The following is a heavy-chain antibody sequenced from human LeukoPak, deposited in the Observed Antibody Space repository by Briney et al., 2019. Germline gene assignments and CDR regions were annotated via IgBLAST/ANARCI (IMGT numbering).Heavy chain of an antibody. CDR1: GFTFYMYA. CDR2: MCGTTGCT. Sequence: PGGSLRLSCQASGFTFYMYAMSWVRQAPGKGLEWVASMCGTTGCTFYPDSVKGRFTISRDNSQNVLYPRMNSLTAEDTAIYYCAKDRPNFHENSGHYYRRDGDSWGQGTLVTVSS. V-gene: IGHV3-23*01. D-gene: IGHD3-22*01. CDR3: AKDRPNFHENSGHYYRRDGDS. J-gene: IGHJ5*01.